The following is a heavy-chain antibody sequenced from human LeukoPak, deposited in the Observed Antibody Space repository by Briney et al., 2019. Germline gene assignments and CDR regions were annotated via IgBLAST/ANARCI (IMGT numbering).Heavy chain of an antibody. V-gene: IGHV3-30*02. Sequence: PGGSLRLSCAASGFTFNNYGMHWVRQAPGKGLEWVAFIRYNGNNQYYADSVKGRFTISRDNSKNTLYLQMNSLRAEDTAVYYCARSRRRELLRTYFDYWGQGTLVTVSS. D-gene: IGHD1-26*01. J-gene: IGHJ4*02. CDR3: ARSRRRELLRTYFDY. CDR2: IRYNGNNQ. CDR1: GFTFNNYG.